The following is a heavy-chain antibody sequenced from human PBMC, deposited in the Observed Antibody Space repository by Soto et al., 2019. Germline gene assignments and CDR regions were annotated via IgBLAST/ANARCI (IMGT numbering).Heavy chain of an antibody. J-gene: IGHJ4*02. Sequence: GGSLRLSCAASGFSFRSYSMNWVRQAPGKGLEWISYISSSTSTIYYADSVKGRFTISRDTAENSLYLQMNSLRDEDTAIYYCAREDRGSYGVLDYWGQGTQVTVSS. D-gene: IGHD5-18*01. V-gene: IGHV3-48*02. CDR1: GFSFRSYS. CDR2: ISSSTSTI. CDR3: AREDRGSYGVLDY.